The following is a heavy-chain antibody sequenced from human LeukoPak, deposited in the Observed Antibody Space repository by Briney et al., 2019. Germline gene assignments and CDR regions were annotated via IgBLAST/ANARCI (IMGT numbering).Heavy chain of an antibody. CDR2: ISAYNGNT. V-gene: IGHV1-18*01. CDR3: ARRRTYGSSPPSFDH. CDR1: GYTFTSYG. D-gene: IGHD6-6*01. Sequence: ASVNVSCKAFGYTFTSYGISWVRQAPGQGLEWMGRISAYNGNTKYAQKLQGRVTMTTDTSTSTAYMELRSLRSDDTAVYYCARRRTYGSSPPSFDHGGQEPRAAVS. J-gene: IGHJ4*02.